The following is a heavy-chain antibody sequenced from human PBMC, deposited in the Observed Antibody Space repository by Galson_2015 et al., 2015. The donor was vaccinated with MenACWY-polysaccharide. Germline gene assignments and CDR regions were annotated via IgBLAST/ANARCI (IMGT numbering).Heavy chain of an antibody. D-gene: IGHD1-26*01. CDR3: AKESHAYGSYFFDY. Sequence: SLRLSCAASGFTFSSYAMGWVRQAPGKGLEWVSGISWNSGSIGYADSVKGRFTISRDNAKNSLYLQMNSLRAEDTALYYCAKESHAYGSYFFDYWGQGTLVTVSS. CDR1: GFTFSSYA. CDR2: ISWNSGSI. V-gene: IGHV3-9*01. J-gene: IGHJ4*02.